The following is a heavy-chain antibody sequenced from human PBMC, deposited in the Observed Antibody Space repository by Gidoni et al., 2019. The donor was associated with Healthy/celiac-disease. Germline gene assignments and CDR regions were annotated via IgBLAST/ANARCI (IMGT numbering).Heavy chain of an antibody. CDR2: IFSNDEK. V-gene: IGHV2-26*01. CDR1: AFSLSNARMG. CDR3: ARIDMETAPPDAFDI. J-gene: IGHJ3*02. D-gene: IGHD2-21*02. Sequence: QVTLTSSDPVLLTPTATLPLTCTVPAFSLSNARMGVSWIRQPPGKALEWLAPIFSNDEKSYSTSLKSRLTISKDTSKSQVVLTMTNMDPVDTATDYCARIDMETAPPDAFDIWGQGTMVTVSS.